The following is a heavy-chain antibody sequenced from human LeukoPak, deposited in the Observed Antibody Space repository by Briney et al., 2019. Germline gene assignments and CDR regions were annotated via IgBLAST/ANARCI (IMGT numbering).Heavy chain of an antibody. CDR2: ISGSGGST. D-gene: IGHD2-15*01. CDR3: AREGDIVATIQDCSGGSCYSSYWFDY. CDR1: GFTFSSYG. Sequence: PGGSLRLSCAASGFTFSSYGMSWVRQAPGKGLEWVSAISGSGGSTYYADSVKGRFTISRDNSKNTLYLQMNSLRAEDTALYYCAREGDIVATIQDCSGGSCYSSYWFDYWGQGTLVTVSS. V-gene: IGHV3-23*01. J-gene: IGHJ4*02.